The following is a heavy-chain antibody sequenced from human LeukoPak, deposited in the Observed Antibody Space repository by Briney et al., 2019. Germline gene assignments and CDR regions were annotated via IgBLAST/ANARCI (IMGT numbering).Heavy chain of an antibody. CDR3: ARDLTMTTVTHWFDP. CDR1: GFTFSSYW. J-gene: IGHJ5*02. V-gene: IGHV3-7*01. Sequence: PGGSLRLSCAASGFTFSSYWMSWVRQAPGKGLEWVASIKQDGSEKYYVDSVKGRFTISRDNAKNSLYLQMNSLRAEDTAVYYCARDLTMTTVTHWFDPWGQGTLVTVSS. D-gene: IGHD4-17*01. CDR2: IKQDGSEK.